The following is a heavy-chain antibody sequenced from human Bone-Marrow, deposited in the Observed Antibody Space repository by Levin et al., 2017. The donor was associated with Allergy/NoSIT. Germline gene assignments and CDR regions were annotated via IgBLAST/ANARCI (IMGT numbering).Heavy chain of an antibody. CDR2: ISGSGGST. D-gene: IGHD6-19*01. V-gene: IGHV3-23*01. J-gene: IGHJ6*02. Sequence: GGSLRLSCAASGFTFSSYAMSWVRQAPGKGLEWVSAISGSGGSTYYADSVKGRFTISRDNSKNTLYLQMNSLRAEDTAVYYCAKLGGIAVADLYGMDGWGQGTTVTVSS. CDR1: GFTFSSYA. CDR3: AKLGGIAVADLYGMDG.